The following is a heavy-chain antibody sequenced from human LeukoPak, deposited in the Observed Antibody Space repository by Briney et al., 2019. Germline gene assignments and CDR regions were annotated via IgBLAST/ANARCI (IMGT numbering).Heavy chain of an antibody. J-gene: IGHJ4*02. D-gene: IGHD2-15*01. CDR2: IYSGGST. CDR1: GFTFSSYE. V-gene: IGHV3-23*03. CDR3: AKGGGYCSGGSCYQEYYFDY. Sequence: GGSLRLSCAASGFTFSSYEMNWVRQAPGKGLEWVSVIYSGGSTYYADSVKGRFTISRDNSKNTLYLQMNSLRTEDTAVYYCAKGGGYCSGGSCYQEYYFDYWGQGTLVTVSS.